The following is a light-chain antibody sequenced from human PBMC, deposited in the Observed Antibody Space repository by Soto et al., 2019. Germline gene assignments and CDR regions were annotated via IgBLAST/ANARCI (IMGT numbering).Light chain of an antibody. CDR3: QQRSNCPPT. J-gene: IGKJ4*02. V-gene: IGKV3-11*01. Sequence: EIVLTQSPDTLSFSTEERATLSCRASQSVSSYLAWYQQQPCQAPRLLIYDASNSATGIPARFSGSGSWTDFTLTSSTLQTEYFALYYCQQRSNCPPTFSSWTKVAIK. CDR2: DAS. CDR1: QSVSSY.